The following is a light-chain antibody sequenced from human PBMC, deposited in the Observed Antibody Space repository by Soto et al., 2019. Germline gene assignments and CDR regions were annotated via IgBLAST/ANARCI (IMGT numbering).Light chain of an antibody. CDR1: SSXVXSYNL. CDR2: EGS. Sequence: QSALTQPASVSGSPGQSITISCTGTSSXVXSYNLVSWYQQHPGKAPKLMIYEGSKRPSGVSNRFSGSKSGNTASLTISGLQAEDEADYYCCSYAGSSTWVFGTGTKLTVL. J-gene: IGLJ1*01. V-gene: IGLV2-23*01. CDR3: CSYAGSSTWV.